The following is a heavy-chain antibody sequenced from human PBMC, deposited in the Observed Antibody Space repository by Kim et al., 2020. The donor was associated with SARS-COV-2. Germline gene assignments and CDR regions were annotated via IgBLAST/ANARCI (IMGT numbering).Heavy chain of an antibody. CDR2: ISSSGTTI. CDR3: ARESYDSGGYLPDVDY. V-gene: IGHV3-11*04. J-gene: IGHJ4*02. CDR1: GFTFSDYY. Sequence: GGSLRLSCAASGFTFSDYYMSWIRQAPGKGLEWVSNISSSGTTIYYADSVKGRFTISRDNAKNSMYLEMNSLRAEDTAVDYCARESYDSGGYLPDVDYWGQGTLGTDSS. D-gene: IGHD3-22*01.